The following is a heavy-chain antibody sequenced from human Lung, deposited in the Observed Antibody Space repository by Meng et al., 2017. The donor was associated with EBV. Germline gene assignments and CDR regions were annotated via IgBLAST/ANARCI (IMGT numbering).Heavy chain of an antibody. D-gene: IGHD4-11*01. Sequence: QGQRVGSGGGGFQPGRSLRLTCAAAGFDFDPYAVHWVRQAPGKGLEWVAVISDTGHNKYFADSVRGRFTISRDNSKNMVSLQMNSLRPGDTATYYCAIIPYSNAWGQGTLVTVSS. CDR2: ISDTGHNK. J-gene: IGHJ5*02. CDR3: AIIPYSNA. V-gene: IGHV3-30-3*01. CDR1: GFDFDPYA.